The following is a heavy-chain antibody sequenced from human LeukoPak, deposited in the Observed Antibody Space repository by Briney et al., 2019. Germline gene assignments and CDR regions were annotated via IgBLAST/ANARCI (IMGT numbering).Heavy chain of an antibody. Sequence: ASVKVSCKASGYTFTSYDINWVREATGQGLEWMGWMNPNSGNTGYAQKFQGRVTITRNTSISTAYMELSSLRSEDTAVYYCARELQGQYSSGWYYHCFDYWGQGALVTVSS. J-gene: IGHJ4*02. CDR1: GYTFTSYD. D-gene: IGHD6-19*01. CDR3: ARELQGQYSSGWYYHCFDY. CDR2: MNPNSGNT. V-gene: IGHV1-8*03.